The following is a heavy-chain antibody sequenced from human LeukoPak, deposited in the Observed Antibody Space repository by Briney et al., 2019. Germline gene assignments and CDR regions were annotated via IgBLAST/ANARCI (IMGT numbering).Heavy chain of an antibody. CDR2: IRYDGSNK. D-gene: IGHD2-8*01. CDR3: AVGCTNGVCRTRRYYYYYYYMDV. J-gene: IGHJ6*03. Sequence: PGGSLRLSCAASGFTFSSFGVHWVRQAPGKGLEWVAFIRYDGSNKYYADSVKGRFTISRDNSKNTLYLHVNSLRPDDTAVYYCAVGCTNGVCRTRRYYYYYYYMDVWGKGTTVTVSS. V-gene: IGHV3-30*02. CDR1: GFTFSSFG.